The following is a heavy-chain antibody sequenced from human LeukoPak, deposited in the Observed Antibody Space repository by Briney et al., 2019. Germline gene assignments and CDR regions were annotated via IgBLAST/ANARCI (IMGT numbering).Heavy chain of an antibody. CDR2: ISSGGSSI. J-gene: IGHJ4*02. V-gene: IGHV3-48*03. D-gene: IGHD2-15*01. CDR3: AKDGERYCSGGSCYSFFDY. Sequence: GGSLRLSCAASGFTFSSCEMNWVRQAPGKGLEWVSYISSGGSSISYADSVKGRFTISRDNSKNTLYLQMNSLRAEDTAVYYCAKDGERYCSGGSCYSFFDYWGQGTLVTVSS. CDR1: GFTFSSCE.